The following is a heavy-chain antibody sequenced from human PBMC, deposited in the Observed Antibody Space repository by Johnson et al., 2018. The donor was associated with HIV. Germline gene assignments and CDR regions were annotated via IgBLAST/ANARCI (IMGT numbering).Heavy chain of an antibody. Sequence: QVQLVESGGGLVQPGGSLRLSCAASGFTFSSYGMHWVRQAPGKGLEWVAFIRYDGSNKYYADSVKGRFTISRDNAKNSLYLQMNSLRAEDTAVYYCTTGTGYYYGSGSYSHAFDIWGQGTMVTVSS. CDR1: GFTFSSYG. V-gene: IGHV3-30*02. J-gene: IGHJ3*02. CDR2: IRYDGSNK. CDR3: TTGTGYYYGSGSYSHAFDI. D-gene: IGHD3-10*01.